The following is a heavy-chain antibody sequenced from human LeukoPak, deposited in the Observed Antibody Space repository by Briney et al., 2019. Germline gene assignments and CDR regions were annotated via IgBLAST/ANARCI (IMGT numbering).Heavy chain of an antibody. J-gene: IGHJ5*02. V-gene: IGHV3-23*01. D-gene: IGHD1-20*01. CDR3: AKDGGNWNDVKWFDP. CDR2: ISGSGVST. Sequence: PGGSLRLSCAASGFTFSSYAMSWVRQAPGKGLEWVSAISGSGVSTYYADSVKGRFTISRDNSKNTLYLQMNSLRAEDTAVYYCAKDGGNWNDVKWFDPWGQGTLVTVSS. CDR1: GFTFSSYA.